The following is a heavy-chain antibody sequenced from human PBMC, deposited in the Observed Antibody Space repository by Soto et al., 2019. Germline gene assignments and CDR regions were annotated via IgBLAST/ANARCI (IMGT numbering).Heavy chain of an antibody. CDR2: IESGGST. CDR3: AKGWGTLSVHSYYYYGLDV. CDR1: GFTVSSTY. J-gene: IGHJ6*02. V-gene: IGHV3-53*01. Sequence: GGSLRLSCNASGFTVSSTYMSWVRQAPGMGLEWVAVIESGGSTHYTDSVKGRFTISRDIPKNMIYLQLHTLRAEDTAVYYCAKGWGTLSVHSYYYYGLDVWGQGTTVTVSS. D-gene: IGHD3-16*01.